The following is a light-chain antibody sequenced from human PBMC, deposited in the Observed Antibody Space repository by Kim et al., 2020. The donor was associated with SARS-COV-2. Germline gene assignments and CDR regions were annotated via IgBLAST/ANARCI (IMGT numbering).Light chain of an antibody. CDR1: QSISTK. J-gene: IGKJ2*01. V-gene: IGKV3-15*01. Sequence: SVSPGERATLSCRASQSISTKLAWYQQKPGQAPRLLSYGASSRATGIPDRFSDSGSGTEFTLTISDLQSEDFAVYYCQQYNNWPYTFGQGTKLEIK. CDR2: GAS. CDR3: QQYNNWPYT.